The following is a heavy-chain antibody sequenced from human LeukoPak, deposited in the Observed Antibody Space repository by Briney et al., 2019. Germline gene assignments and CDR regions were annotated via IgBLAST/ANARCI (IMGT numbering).Heavy chain of an antibody. D-gene: IGHD5-12*01. CDR2: IYYSGST. CDR1: GGSISSGDYY. V-gene: IGHV4-39*01. CDR3: ASYGNVDIVATRAPYFDY. Sequence: SETLSLTCTVSGGSISSGDYYWGWIRQPPGKGLEWIGSIYYSGSTYYNPSLKSRVTISVDTSKNQFSLKLSSVTAADTAVYYCASYGNVDIVATRAPYFDYWGQGTLVTVSS. J-gene: IGHJ4*02.